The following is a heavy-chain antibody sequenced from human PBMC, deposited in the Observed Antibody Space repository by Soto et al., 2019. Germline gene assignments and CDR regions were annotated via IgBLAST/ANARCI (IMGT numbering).Heavy chain of an antibody. V-gene: IGHV1-3*01. D-gene: IGHD2-15*01. CDR2: INAGNGNT. J-gene: IGHJ4*02. Sequence: ASVKVSCKASGYTFTNFLIHWVRQAPGQRLEWMGWINAGNGNTKYSQKFQGRVTITRDTSASTAYMELSSLRSEDTAGYYCARDLGGWPDYWGQGTLVTVSS. CDR3: ARDLGGWPDY. CDR1: GYTFTNFL.